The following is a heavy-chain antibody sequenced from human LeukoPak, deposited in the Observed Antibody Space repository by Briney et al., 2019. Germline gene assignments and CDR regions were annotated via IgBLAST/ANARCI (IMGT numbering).Heavy chain of an antibody. D-gene: IGHD7-27*01. CDR3: ARSSASSVGTMDV. V-gene: IGHV4-59*08. CDR2: IYNSGSS. J-gene: IGHJ6*02. Sequence: SETLSLTCSVSGGSISSFYWSWIRQPPGKGLEWIGYIYNSGSSRYNPSLRSRVTISVDTSKNQFSLNLTSVTAADTAVYYCARSSASSVGTMDVWGQGTTVAVS. CDR1: GGSISSFY.